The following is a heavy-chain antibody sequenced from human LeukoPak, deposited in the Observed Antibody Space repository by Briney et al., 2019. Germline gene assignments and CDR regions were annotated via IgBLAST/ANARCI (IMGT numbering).Heavy chain of an antibody. J-gene: IGHJ5*02. CDR1: GGSISSYY. V-gene: IGHV4-59*01. D-gene: IGHD6-13*01. CDR3: ARHLAVAAANWFDP. CDR2: IYYSGST. Sequence: SETLSLTCTVSGGSISSYYWSWIRQPPGKGLEWIGYIYYSGSTNYNPSLKSRVTISVDTSKNQFSLKLSSVTAADTAVYYCARHLAVAAANWFDPWGQGTLVTVSS.